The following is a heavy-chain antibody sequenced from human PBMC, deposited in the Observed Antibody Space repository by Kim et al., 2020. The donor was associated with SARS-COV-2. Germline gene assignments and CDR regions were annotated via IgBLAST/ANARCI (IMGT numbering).Heavy chain of an antibody. V-gene: IGHV3-23*01. CDR3: ARASYCSAGICLGLDC. CDR1: GFTFSSYA. J-gene: IGHJ4*02. CDR2: IGGGGSTR. Sequence: GGSLRLSCAASGFTFSSYAMSWVRQTPGKGLEWVSAIGGGGSTRYYTDSVKGRFTISRDNSKNTLYLQMNSLRAEDTAVYFCARASYCSAGICLGLDCWGLGTLVTVSS. D-gene: IGHD2-15*01.